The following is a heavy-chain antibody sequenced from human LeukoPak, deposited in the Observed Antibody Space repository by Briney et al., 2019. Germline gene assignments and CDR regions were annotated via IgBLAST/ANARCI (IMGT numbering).Heavy chain of an antibody. CDR1: GGTFSSYA. Sequence: SVKVSCKASGGTFSSYAISWVRQAPGQGLEWMGGIIPIFGTANYAQKFQGRVTITTDESTSTAYMELSSLRSEDTAVYYCAVGGDCGGDCYEIDYWGQGTLVTVSS. V-gene: IGHV1-69*05. J-gene: IGHJ4*02. CDR2: IIPIFGTA. D-gene: IGHD2-21*01. CDR3: AVGGDCGGDCYEIDY.